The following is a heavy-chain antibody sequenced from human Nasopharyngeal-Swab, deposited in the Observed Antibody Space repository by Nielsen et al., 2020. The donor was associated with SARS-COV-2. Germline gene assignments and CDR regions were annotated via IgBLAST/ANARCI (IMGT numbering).Heavy chain of an antibody. CDR2: ISSSSSYI. V-gene: IGHV3-21*01. CDR3: ARVTGTPEYFQH. CDR1: GFTFSSYS. Sequence: GESLKISCAASGFTFSSYSMNWVRQAPGKGLEWVSSISSSSSYIYYADSVKGRFTISRDNAKNSLYPQMNSLRAEDTAVYYCARVTGTPEYFQHWGQGTLVTVSS. J-gene: IGHJ1*01. D-gene: IGHD3-10*01.